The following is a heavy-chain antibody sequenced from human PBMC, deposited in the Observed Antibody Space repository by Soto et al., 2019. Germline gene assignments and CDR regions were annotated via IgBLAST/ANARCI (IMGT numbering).Heavy chain of an antibody. Sequence: GGSLRLSCAASGFICSSYDMSWVRQAPGKGLEWVSTILVGGSTHYEDSVKGRFTISRDRSKNTLYLQMDSLTAGDTAVYYCAKATATGGGAFDICGQGIMVTVSS. V-gene: IGHV3-23*01. J-gene: IGHJ3*02. D-gene: IGHD2-8*02. CDR3: AKATATGGGAFDI. CDR2: ILVGGST. CDR1: GFICSSYD.